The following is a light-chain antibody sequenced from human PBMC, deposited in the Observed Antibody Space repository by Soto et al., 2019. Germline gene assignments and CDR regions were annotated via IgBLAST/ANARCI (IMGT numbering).Light chain of an antibody. CDR2: GAS. CDR3: QHYGSSPFT. J-gene: IGKJ4*01. Sequence: EIVLTQSPGTLSLSPGERATLSCRASQSVSSSYLAWYQQKAGQAPRLVIYGASSRATGIPDRFSGSGSGTDFTLTISRLEPEDVAVYYCQHYGSSPFTFGGGTKVEIK. CDR1: QSVSSSY. V-gene: IGKV3-20*01.